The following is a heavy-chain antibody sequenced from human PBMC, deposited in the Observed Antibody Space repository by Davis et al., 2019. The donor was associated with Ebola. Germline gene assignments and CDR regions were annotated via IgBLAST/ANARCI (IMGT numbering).Heavy chain of an antibody. CDR2: ISSSSSYI. CDR1: GFTFSSYS. V-gene: IGHV3-21*01. Sequence: GESLKISCAASGFTFSSYSMNWVRQAPGKGLEWVSSISSSSSYIYYADSVKGRFTISRDNAKNSLYLQMNSLRAEDTAVYYCAREGMATIGLDYWGQGTLVTVSS. CDR3: AREGMATIGLDY. J-gene: IGHJ4*02. D-gene: IGHD5-24*01.